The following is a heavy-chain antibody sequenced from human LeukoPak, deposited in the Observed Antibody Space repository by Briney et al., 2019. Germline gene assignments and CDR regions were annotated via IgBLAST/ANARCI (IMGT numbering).Heavy chain of an antibody. CDR3: ASPAEMYYYDSSGYYPNYFDY. V-gene: IGHV4-39*01. Sequence: SETLSLTCTVSGGSISSSSYYWGWIRQPPGKGLEWIGIIYYSGSTYYNPSLKSRVTISVDTSKNQFSLKLSSVTAADTAVYYCASPAEMYYYDSSGYYPNYFDYWGQGTLVTVSS. D-gene: IGHD3-22*01. CDR2: IYYSGST. CDR1: GGSISSSSYY. J-gene: IGHJ4*02.